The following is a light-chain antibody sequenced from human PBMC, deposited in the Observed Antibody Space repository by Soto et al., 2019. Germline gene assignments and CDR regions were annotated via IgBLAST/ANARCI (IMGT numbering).Light chain of an antibody. CDR3: SSYTTVPSPQWV. V-gene: IGLV2-14*01. CDR1: SSDLGGLNY. J-gene: IGLJ3*02. CDR2: KVD. Sequence: QSALTQPDSVSGSPGQSITIPCSGRSSDLGGLNYVSWYQQHPGKVPKLIIYKVDNRPSGISDRFSASKSGNTASLTISGLQAEDEAHYYCSSYTTVPSPQWVFAGGTKLTVL.